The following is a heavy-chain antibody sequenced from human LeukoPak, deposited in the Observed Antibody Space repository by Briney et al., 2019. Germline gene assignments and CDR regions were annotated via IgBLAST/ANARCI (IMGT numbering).Heavy chain of an antibody. CDR2: IYSGGST. D-gene: IGHD3-10*01. Sequence: GGSLRLSCAASGFTFSSYAMGWVRQAPGKGLEWVSVIYSGGSTYYADSVKGRFTISRDNSKNTLYLQMNSLRAEDTAVYYCARAHKALWFGELSPWGQGTLVTVSS. CDR3: ARAHKALWFGELSP. J-gene: IGHJ5*02. V-gene: IGHV3-53*01. CDR1: GFTFSSYA.